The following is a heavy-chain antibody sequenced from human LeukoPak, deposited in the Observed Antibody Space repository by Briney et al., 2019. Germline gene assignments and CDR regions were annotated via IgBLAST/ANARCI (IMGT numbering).Heavy chain of an antibody. Sequence: SETLSLTCTVSGGSISGGSDFWGWVRQPPGKGLEWIGSSTFYNPSLKSRVSISVDPSKNQFSLRLNSVTAADTAVYFCARVLNTETGVRGWFGPWGQGTLVIVFS. CDR2: ST. CDR3: ARVLNTETGVRGWFGP. V-gene: IGHV4-39*01. J-gene: IGHJ5*02. CDR1: GGSISGGSDF. D-gene: IGHD3-10*01.